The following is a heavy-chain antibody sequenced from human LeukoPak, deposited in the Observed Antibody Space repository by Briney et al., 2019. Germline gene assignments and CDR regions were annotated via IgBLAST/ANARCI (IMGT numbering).Heavy chain of an antibody. V-gene: IGHV4-59*01. CDR2: IYYSGST. D-gene: IGHD3-3*01. CDR1: GGSISSYC. CDR3: ASRSSIWSGYQDTLYYFDS. J-gene: IGHJ4*02. Sequence: SETLSLTGTVSGGSISSYCWSWIRQPPGKRLEWIGLIYYSGSTNYNPSLKSRVTISVDTSKNQFSLKLSSVTAADTAVYYCASRSSIWSGYQDTLYYFDSWGQGTLVTVSS.